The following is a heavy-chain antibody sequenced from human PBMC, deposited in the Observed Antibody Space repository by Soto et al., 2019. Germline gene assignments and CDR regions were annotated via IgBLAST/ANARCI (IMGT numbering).Heavy chain of an antibody. CDR1: GGSMSNYY. CDR2: IYYSGTT. D-gene: IGHD3-3*01. J-gene: IGHJ5*02. CDR3: ARGPARSGYYKLFDP. Sequence: SETLSLTCSVSGGSMSNYYWIWIRQPPGKGLEWIGYIYYSGTTNYNPSLKSRVTISEDTSKNQFSLELKSVTAADTAVYYCARGPARSGYYKLFDPWGQGALDTGSS. V-gene: IGHV4-59*01.